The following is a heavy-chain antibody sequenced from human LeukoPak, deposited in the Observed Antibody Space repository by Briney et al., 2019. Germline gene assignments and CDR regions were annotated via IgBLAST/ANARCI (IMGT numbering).Heavy chain of an antibody. CDR2: IYYSGST. D-gene: IGHD5-18*01. V-gene: IGHV4-39*07. CDR1: GGSISSSSYY. CDR3: ARTGYSYGYYYYYYMDV. J-gene: IGHJ6*03. Sequence: SETLSLTCTVSGGSISSSSYYWGWIRQPPGKGLEWIGSIYYSGSTYYNPSLKSRVTISVDTSKNQFSLKLSSVTAADTAVYYCARTGYSYGYYYYYYMDVWGKGTTVTVSS.